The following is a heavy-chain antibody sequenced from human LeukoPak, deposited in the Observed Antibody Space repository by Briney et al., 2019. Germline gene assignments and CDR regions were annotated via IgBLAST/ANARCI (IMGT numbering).Heavy chain of an antibody. Sequence: ASVKVSCKASGYTFTSYDINWVRQATGQGLEWMGWMNPNSGNTGYAQKFQGRVTMTRNTSISTAYMELSSLRSEDTAMYYCARWSGYYSRFDYWGQGTLVTASS. CDR1: GYTFTSYD. V-gene: IGHV1-8*01. J-gene: IGHJ4*02. CDR3: ARWSGYYSRFDY. CDR2: MNPNSGNT. D-gene: IGHD3-3*01.